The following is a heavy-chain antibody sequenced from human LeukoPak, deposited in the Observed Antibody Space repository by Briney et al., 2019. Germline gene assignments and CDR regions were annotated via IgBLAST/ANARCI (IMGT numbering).Heavy chain of an antibody. CDR1: GYTFTSYY. J-gene: IGHJ6*02. CDR3: ARRSLVLRFLAYGMDV. V-gene: IGHV1-8*02. CDR2: MNPNSGNT. Sequence: ASVKVSCKASGYTFTSYYMHWVRQAPGQGLEWMGWMNPNSGNTGYAQKFQGRVTMTRNTSISTAYMELSSLRSEDTAVYYCARRSLVLRFLAYGMDVWGQGTTVTVSS. D-gene: IGHD3-3*01.